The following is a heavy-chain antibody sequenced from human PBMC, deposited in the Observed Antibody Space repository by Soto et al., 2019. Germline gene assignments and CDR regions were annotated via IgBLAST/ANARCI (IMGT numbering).Heavy chain of an antibody. CDR1: GGTFSSYT. Sequence: SVKVSCKASGGTFSSYTISWVRQAPGQGLEWMGRIIPILGIANYAQKFQGRVTITANKSTSTAYMELSSLRSEDTAVYYCARDKNRQQLAPFDPWGQGTLVTVSS. J-gene: IGHJ5*02. CDR3: ARDKNRQQLAPFDP. D-gene: IGHD6-13*01. CDR2: IIPILGIA. V-gene: IGHV1-69*04.